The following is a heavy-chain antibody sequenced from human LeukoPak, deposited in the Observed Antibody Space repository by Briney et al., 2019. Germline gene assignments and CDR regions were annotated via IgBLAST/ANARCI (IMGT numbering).Heavy chain of an antibody. Sequence: SETLSLTCTVSGGSISTYYWSWIRKPPGKGLEWIGYIYYSGSTNYNPSLKSRVTISVDTSNNQFSLKLSSVTAADTAVYYCARTNYGGNSIYYYYMDVWGKGTTVTVSS. V-gene: IGHV4-59*01. J-gene: IGHJ6*03. D-gene: IGHD4-23*01. CDR1: GGSISTYY. CDR2: IYYSGST. CDR3: ARTNYGGNSIYYYYMDV.